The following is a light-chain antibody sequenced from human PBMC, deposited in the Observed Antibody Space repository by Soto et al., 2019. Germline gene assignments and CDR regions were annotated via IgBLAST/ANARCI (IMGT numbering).Light chain of an antibody. CDR3: QQYGVSLIT. V-gene: IGKV3-20*01. Sequence: EIVLTQSPGTLSLSPGEGATLSCRTSQSVSSSYLAWYQQKLGQAPRLLIYGASSRATGIPDRFSGSGSGTDFTLTISRLEPEDFAVYYCQQYGVSLITFGQGTRLEIK. CDR1: QSVSSSY. J-gene: IGKJ5*01. CDR2: GAS.